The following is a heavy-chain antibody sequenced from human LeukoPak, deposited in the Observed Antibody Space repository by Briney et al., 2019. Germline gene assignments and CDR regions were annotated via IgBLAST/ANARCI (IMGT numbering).Heavy chain of an antibody. Sequence: PGRSLRLSCAASGFTFDDYAMHWVRQAPGKGLEWVSGISWNSGSIGYADSVKGRFTISRDNAKNSLYLQMNSLRAEDTALYYCAKGFRRGYYYGSDTSPGYYYYGMDVWGQGTTVTVSS. V-gene: IGHV3-9*01. J-gene: IGHJ6*02. CDR3: AKGFRRGYYYGSDTSPGYYYYGMDV. CDR1: GFTFDDYA. D-gene: IGHD3-10*01. CDR2: ISWNSGSI.